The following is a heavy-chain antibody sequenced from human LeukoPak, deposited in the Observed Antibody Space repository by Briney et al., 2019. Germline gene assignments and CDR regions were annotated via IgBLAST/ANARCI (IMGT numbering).Heavy chain of an antibody. Sequence: KPSETLSLTCAVYGGSFSGYYWSWIRQPPGKGLEWIGEINHSGSTNYNPPLKSRVTISVDTSKNQFSLKLSSVTAADTAVYYCARVGYGGNSGNWGQGTLVTVSS. CDR2: INHSGST. CDR1: GGSFSGYY. J-gene: IGHJ4*02. V-gene: IGHV4-34*01. CDR3: ARVGYGGNSGN. D-gene: IGHD4-23*01.